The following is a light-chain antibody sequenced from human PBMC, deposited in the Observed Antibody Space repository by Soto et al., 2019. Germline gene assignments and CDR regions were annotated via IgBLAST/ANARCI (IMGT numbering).Light chain of an antibody. J-gene: IGKJ2*01. V-gene: IGKV1-39*01. CDR3: QQSYSTPYT. Sequence: DIQMTQSPSSQPASVGARVIIPCRASQSISSFLNCYQQKPGKLPKLLIYGASSLQSGVPSRFSGSGSGTDFTLTISSLQREDFATYHCQQSYSTPYTFGQGTKLEIK. CDR2: GAS. CDR1: QSISSF.